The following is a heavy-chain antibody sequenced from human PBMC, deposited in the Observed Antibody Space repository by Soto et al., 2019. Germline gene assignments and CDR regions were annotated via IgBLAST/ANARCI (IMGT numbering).Heavy chain of an antibody. CDR1: GVTFTFYA. CDR3: AREEQHLAYKWFDP. Sequence: QVHLVQSGAEVKTPGSSVTVSCTASGVTFTFYAITWVRQAPGQGLEWMGGILPLFGTTNYAQKFKGRVTITADTSTGTAYMELRSLTSEDTAIYYCAREEQHLAYKWFDPWGQGTLVTVSS. CDR2: ILPLFGTT. J-gene: IGHJ5*02. V-gene: IGHV1-69*06. D-gene: IGHD6-13*01.